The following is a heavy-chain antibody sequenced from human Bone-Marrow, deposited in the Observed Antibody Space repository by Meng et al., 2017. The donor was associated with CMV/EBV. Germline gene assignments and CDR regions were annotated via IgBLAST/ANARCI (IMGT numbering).Heavy chain of an antibody. CDR1: GFTFSNAW. CDR2: IKSKTDGGTT. V-gene: IGHV3-15*01. J-gene: IGHJ4*02. CDR3: TTRRILWFGEFHDY. D-gene: IGHD3-10*01. Sequence: GESLKISCAASGFTFSNAWMSWVRQAPGKGLEWVGRIKSKTDGGTTDYAAPVKGRFTISRDDSKNTLYLQMNSLKTEDTAVYYCTTRRILWFGEFHDYWGQGTLVTVPS.